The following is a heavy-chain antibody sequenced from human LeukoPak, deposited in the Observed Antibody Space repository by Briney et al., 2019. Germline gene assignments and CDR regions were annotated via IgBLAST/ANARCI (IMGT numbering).Heavy chain of an antibody. V-gene: IGHV3-30-3*01. CDR1: GFTFSRYA. CDR3: ARETYEGAFDI. D-gene: IGHD3-3*01. J-gene: IGHJ3*02. CDR2: ISYDGSNE. Sequence: GRSLRLSCAASGFTFSRYAMHWVRQAPGKGLEWVAVISYDGSNEYYAESVKGRFTISRDSSENTLYLEMNSLRVEDTAVYYCARETYEGAFDIWGQGTMVTVSS.